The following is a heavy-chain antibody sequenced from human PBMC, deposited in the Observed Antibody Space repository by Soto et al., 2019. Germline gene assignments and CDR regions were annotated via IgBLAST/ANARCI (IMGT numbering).Heavy chain of an antibody. V-gene: IGHV3-64D*06. CDR3: VKGNQLLRYYFEY. Sequence: GSLELSCSASGFTFSNFAMHWVRQAPGKGLEYVSGITSNGDNTYHADSVQGRFTISRDNSKSTLYLQMTSLRVEDTAVYYCVKGNQLLRYYFEYWGRGALVTVSS. CDR1: GFTFSNFA. J-gene: IGHJ4*02. CDR2: ITSNGDNT. D-gene: IGHD2-2*01.